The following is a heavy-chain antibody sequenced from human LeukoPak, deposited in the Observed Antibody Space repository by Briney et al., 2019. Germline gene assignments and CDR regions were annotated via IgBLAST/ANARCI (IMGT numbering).Heavy chain of an antibody. Sequence: PGGSLRLSCAASGFTFSDFPMIWVRQAPGKGLEWVSSIFPSSDEIHYADSVKGRFTISRDNSRSTLSLQMDSLRAEDTATYYCATYRQIQVPFEFCGQGTLVTVSS. CDR2: IFPSSDEI. V-gene: IGHV3-23*01. CDR3: ATYRQIQVPFEF. J-gene: IGHJ4*02. D-gene: IGHD5-18*01. CDR1: GFTFSDFP.